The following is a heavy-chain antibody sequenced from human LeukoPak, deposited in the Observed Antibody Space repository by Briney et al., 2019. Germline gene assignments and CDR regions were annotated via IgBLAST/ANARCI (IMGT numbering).Heavy chain of an antibody. CDR3: ARLRDTGLVYFDY. CDR2: INTNSGGT. D-gene: IGHD5-18*01. J-gene: IGHJ4*02. Sequence: GASVSVSCTASGYTFTDYYIHWVRQAPGQGLEWMGWINTNSGGTLYAQNSHGRVTMTRYTSITTAYMSLSRLTSDDTAVYYCARLRDTGLVYFDYWGQGTLVTVSS. CDR1: GYTFTDYY. V-gene: IGHV1-2*02.